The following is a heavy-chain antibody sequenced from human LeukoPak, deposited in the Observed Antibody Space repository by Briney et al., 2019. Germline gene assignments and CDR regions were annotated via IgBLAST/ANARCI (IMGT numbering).Heavy chain of an antibody. CDR1: GFTFSDYY. V-gene: IGHV3-11*04. J-gene: IGHJ6*03. D-gene: IGHD3-16*01. CDR3: ARAGELRYMDV. CDR2: IKGIGPTT. Sequence: GGSLRLSCAASGFTFSDYYMSWLRQAPGKRLEGVSTIKGIGPTTYYADSLKGRFTISRDNAKNSLFLQMSSLRADDTAIYYCARAGELRYMDVWGKGTAVTVSS.